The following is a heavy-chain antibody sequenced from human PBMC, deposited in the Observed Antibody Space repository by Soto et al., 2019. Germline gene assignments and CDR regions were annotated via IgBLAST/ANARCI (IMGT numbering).Heavy chain of an antibody. CDR3: ARGRNYDFWSGRRAGLYYYYYMDV. CDR1: GGSFSGYY. Sequence: QVQLQQWGAGLLKPSETLSLTCAVYGGSFSGYYWSWIRQPPGKGLEWIGEINHSGSTNYNPSLKSPVTISVDTSKNQFSLKLSSVTAADTDVYYCARGRNYDFWSGRRAGLYYYYYMDVWGKGTTVTVSS. V-gene: IGHV4-34*01. J-gene: IGHJ6*03. CDR2: INHSGST. D-gene: IGHD3-3*01.